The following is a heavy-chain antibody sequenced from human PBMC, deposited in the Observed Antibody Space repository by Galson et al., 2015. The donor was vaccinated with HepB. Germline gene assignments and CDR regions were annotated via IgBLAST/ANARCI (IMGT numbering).Heavy chain of an antibody. V-gene: IGHV1-58*01. CDR2: IVVGSGNT. CDR3: ASPGRVVVISPNAFDI. D-gene: IGHD3-22*01. Sequence: SVKVSCKASGFTFTSSAVQWVRLARGQRLEWIGWIVVGSGNTNYAQKFQGRVTITADESTSTAYMELSSLRSEDTAVYYCASPGRVVVISPNAFDIWGQGTMVTVSS. CDR1: GFTFTSSA. J-gene: IGHJ3*02.